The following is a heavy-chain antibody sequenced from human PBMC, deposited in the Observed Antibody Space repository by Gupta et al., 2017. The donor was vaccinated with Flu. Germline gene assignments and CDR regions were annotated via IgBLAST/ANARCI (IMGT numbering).Heavy chain of an antibody. CDR1: GGSSSGYY. V-gene: IGHV4-34*01. CDR3: ARGCRRGSYLSYNCFDP. J-gene: IGHJ5*02. Sequence: QVQLQQWGAGLLKPSETLSLTCAVYGGSSSGYYWSWIRQPPGKGLEWIGKSNHSGSTNYNPSLKSRVTISVDTSKTQFSLKLSSVTAADTAVYYCARGCRRGSYLSYNCFDPWGQGTLVTGAS. CDR2: SNHSGST. D-gene: IGHD3-10*01.